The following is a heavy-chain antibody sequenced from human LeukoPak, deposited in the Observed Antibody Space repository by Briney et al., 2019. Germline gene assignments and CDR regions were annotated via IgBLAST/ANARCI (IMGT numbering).Heavy chain of an antibody. J-gene: IGHJ4*02. V-gene: IGHV3-23*01. D-gene: IGHD2-2*01. CDR3: ARGSSRAFDY. Sequence: GGSLRLSCAASGFPFSTYAMSWVRQAPGKGLEWVSAISGSGGSTYYADSVKGRFTVSRDNSKNTLYLQMNSLRAEDTAVYFCARGSSRAFDYWGQGTLVTVSS. CDR2: ISGSGGST. CDR1: GFPFSTYA.